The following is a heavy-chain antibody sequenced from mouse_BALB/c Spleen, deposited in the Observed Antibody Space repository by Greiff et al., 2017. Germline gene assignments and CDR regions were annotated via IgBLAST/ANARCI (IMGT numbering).Heavy chain of an antibody. D-gene: IGHD2-4*01. Sequence: QVQLQQSGAELVRPGASVKLSCKASGYTFTSYWINWVKQRPGQGLEWIGNIYPSDSYTNYNQKFKDKATLTVDKSSSTAYMQLSSPTSEDSAVYYCTGAMITTGFAYWGQGTLVTVSA. J-gene: IGHJ3*01. CDR1: GYTFTSYW. V-gene: IGHV1-69*02. CDR3: TGAMITTGFAY. CDR2: IYPSDSYT.